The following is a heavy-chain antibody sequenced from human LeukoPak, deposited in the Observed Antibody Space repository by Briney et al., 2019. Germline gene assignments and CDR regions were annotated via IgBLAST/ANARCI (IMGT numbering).Heavy chain of an antibody. V-gene: IGHV3-20*04. CDR2: INWNGGST. CDR1: GFTFDDYG. CDR3: GRGHWGLDY. D-gene: IGHD7-27*01. Sequence: PGGSLRLSCAASGFTFDDYGLSWVRQAPGKGLEWVSTINWNGGSTGYADSVKGRFTTSRDNAKSSLYLQMNSLRAEDTAVYYCGRGHWGLDYWGQGALVTVSS. J-gene: IGHJ4*02.